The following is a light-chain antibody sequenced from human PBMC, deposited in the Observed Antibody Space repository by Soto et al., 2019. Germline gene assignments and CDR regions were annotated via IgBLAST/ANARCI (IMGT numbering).Light chain of an antibody. CDR1: QSLNGF. J-gene: IGKJ5*01. CDR3: QQYNHGQLT. CDR2: DAS. Sequence: EIVMTQSPATLSVSPGERATLSCRASQSLNGFLAWYQHKPGQAPRLLMYDASTRATGVPARFSGSGSGTEFTLPISSLQSVDFAVYYCQQYNHGQLTFGQGTRLEIK. V-gene: IGKV3-15*01.